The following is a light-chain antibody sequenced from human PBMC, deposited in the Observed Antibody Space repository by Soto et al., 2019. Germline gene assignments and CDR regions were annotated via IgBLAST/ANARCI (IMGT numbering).Light chain of an antibody. Sequence: EIVMTQSPATLSVSPGERATLSCRASQSVSSNLAWYQQKPGQAPRLLIYGASTRATGIPARFSGSGSGTEFTLTISSLQSEDFAVYYCHLYNNWPPKCTCGQGTKLQL. CDR1: QSVSSN. CDR3: HLYNNWPPKCT. J-gene: IGKJ2*02. CDR2: GAS. V-gene: IGKV3-15*01.